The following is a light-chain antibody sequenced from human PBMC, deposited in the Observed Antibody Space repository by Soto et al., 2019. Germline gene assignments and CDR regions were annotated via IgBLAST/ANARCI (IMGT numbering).Light chain of an antibody. CDR1: QSVSSG. CDR2: AAS. J-gene: IGKJ5*01. V-gene: IGKV3-15*01. Sequence: EIVMTQSPATLSVSPGERATLSCRAGQSVSSGLAWYQQKPGQTPRLLIYAASTRATGIPARFSGSGSGTEFTLTISSLQSEDFAIYYCKQYNSRPITFGQGTRLEIK. CDR3: KQYNSRPIT.